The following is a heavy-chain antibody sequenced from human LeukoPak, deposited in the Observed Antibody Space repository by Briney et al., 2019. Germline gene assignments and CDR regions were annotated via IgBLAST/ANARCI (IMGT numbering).Heavy chain of an antibody. D-gene: IGHD5-12*01. CDR1: GGSISSGSYY. V-gene: IGHV4-61*02. Sequence: SETLSLTCTVSGGSISSGSYYWSWIRQSAGKGLEWIGRIYTSGSTNYNPSLKSRVTISVDTSKNQFSLKLSSVTAADTAVYYCARGDYSGYDSHNWFDPWGQGTLVTVSS. CDR2: IYTSGST. CDR3: ARGDYSGYDSHNWFDP. J-gene: IGHJ5*02.